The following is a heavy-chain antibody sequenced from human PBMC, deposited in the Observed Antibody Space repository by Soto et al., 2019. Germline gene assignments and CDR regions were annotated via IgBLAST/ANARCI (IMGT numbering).Heavy chain of an antibody. CDR2: TNAGNGNT. D-gene: IGHD3-16*01. Sequence: QVQLVQSGAEVKKPGASVKVSCKASGYTFTSYAMHWVRQAPGQRLEWMGWTNAGNGNTKYSQKFQGRVTITRDTSASIAYMELSSLRSEDTAVYYCARGGLALMDVWGQGTTVTVSS. CDR1: GYTFTSYA. J-gene: IGHJ6*02. CDR3: ARGGLALMDV. V-gene: IGHV1-3*01.